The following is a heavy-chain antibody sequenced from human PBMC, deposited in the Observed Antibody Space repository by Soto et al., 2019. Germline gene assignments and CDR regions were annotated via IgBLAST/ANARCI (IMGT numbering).Heavy chain of an antibody. CDR2: ISYDGSNK. Sequence: PGGSLRLSCAASGFTFSSYAMHWVRQAPGKGLEWVAVISYDGSNKYYADSVKGRFTISRDNSKNTLYLLMSSLRPEDTAVYFCARVPPPFYDSSDYRRTFDAFDFWGQGTMVTVSS. D-gene: IGHD3-22*01. V-gene: IGHV3-30-3*01. CDR3: ARVPPPFYDSSDYRRTFDAFDF. CDR1: GFTFSSYA. J-gene: IGHJ3*01.